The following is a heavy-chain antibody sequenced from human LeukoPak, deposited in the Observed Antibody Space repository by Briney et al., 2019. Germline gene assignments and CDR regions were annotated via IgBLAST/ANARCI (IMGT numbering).Heavy chain of an antibody. CDR1: GFTFSNFW. CDR3: ARPYDTRGYFPDY. J-gene: IGHJ4*02. CDR2: ISRGSDHI. V-gene: IGHV3-21*01. Sequence: PGGSLRLSCAASGFTFSNFWMNWVRQAPGKGLEWVSSISRGSDHIFYADSMKGRFTISRDNAKNSLYLQMNSLGAEDTAVYYCARPYDTRGYFPDYWGQGTLVTVSS. D-gene: IGHD3-22*01.